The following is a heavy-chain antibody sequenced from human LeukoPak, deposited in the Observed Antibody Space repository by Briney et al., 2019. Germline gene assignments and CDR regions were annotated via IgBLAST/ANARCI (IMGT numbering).Heavy chain of an antibody. V-gene: IGHV3-21*01. CDR2: ISSTSSYI. CDR3: ARSGLTVTTQLDH. CDR1: GFTFDDYT. D-gene: IGHD4-17*01. Sequence: PGGSLRLSCAASGFTFDDYTMNWGRQAPGKGLEWVSSISSTSSYIYYADSVKGRFSISRDNAKNSLYLRMNSLRAEASAVYYCARSGLTVTTQLDHWGQRTLVTVSS. J-gene: IGHJ4*02.